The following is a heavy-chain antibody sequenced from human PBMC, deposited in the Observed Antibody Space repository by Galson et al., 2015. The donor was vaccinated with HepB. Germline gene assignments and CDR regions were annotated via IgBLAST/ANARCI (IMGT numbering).Heavy chain of an antibody. CDR1: GGSITNYY. CDR3: ARAPRVRGNILLGAFDY. D-gene: IGHD3-10*01. CDR2: IYYSGTT. J-gene: IGHJ4*02. V-gene: IGHV4-59*01. Sequence: ETLSLTCTVSGGSITNYYWSWIRQPPGKGLEWIGYIYYSGTTNYNPSLKSRVTISVDTSKNQISLKLSSVTTADTAVYYCARAPRVRGNILLGAFDYWGQGTLVTVSS.